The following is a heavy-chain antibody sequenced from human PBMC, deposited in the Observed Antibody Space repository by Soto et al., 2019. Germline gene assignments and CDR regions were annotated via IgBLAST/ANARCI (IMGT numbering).Heavy chain of an antibody. CDR2: ISGSGGST. CDR1: GFTFSSYA. Sequence: GGSLRLSCAASGFTFSSYAMSWVRQAPGKGLEWVSAISGSGGSTYYADSVKGRFTISSDNSKNMLYLQMNSLRAEDTAVYYCAKDQDIVVVVAATSGAFDIWGQGTMVTVSS. D-gene: IGHD2-15*01. CDR3: AKDQDIVVVVAATSGAFDI. J-gene: IGHJ3*02. V-gene: IGHV3-23*01.